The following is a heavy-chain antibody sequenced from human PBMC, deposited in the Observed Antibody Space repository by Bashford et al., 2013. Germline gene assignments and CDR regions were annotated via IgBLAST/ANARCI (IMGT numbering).Heavy chain of an antibody. Sequence: GGSLRLSCEASGFNFGFYAMSWVRQPPGKGLQWISVISPRGDVYYLDSVRGRFTISRDSAKNSLYLQMNSLREEDTALYYCVRGGGWDGFDFWGQGTLVTVSS. J-gene: IGHJ4*02. CDR2: ISPRGDV. V-gene: IGHV3-69-1*01. CDR3: VRGGGWDGFDF. CDR1: GFNFGFYA. D-gene: IGHD2-15*01.